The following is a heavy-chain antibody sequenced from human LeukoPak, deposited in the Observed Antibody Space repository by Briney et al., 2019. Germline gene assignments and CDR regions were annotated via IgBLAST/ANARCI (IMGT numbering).Heavy chain of an antibody. CDR2: IHSGGST. D-gene: IGHD6-19*01. Sequence: GGSLRLSCAASGFSFSSYAMSWVRQAPGKGLEWVSVIHSGGSTYYADSVKGRFTISRDNSKNTLYIQMNSLRAEDTAVYYCARGVAVAGTIYFDYWGQGTLVTVSS. J-gene: IGHJ4*02. CDR1: GFSFSSYA. V-gene: IGHV3-53*01. CDR3: ARGVAVAGTIYFDY.